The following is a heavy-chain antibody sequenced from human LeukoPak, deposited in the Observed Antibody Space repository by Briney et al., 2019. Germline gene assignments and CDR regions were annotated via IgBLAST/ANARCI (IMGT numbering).Heavy chain of an antibody. Sequence: QAGGSLRLSCAASGFTFSSYSMNWVRQAPGKGLEWISYITTSGGAKNYADSVKGRFTISRDNAENSLYLQMSSLRAEDTAVYYCARTRSSGYLTHDYWGQGTLVTVSS. J-gene: IGHJ4*02. CDR1: GFTFSSYS. V-gene: IGHV3-48*01. CDR3: ARTRSSGYLTHDY. CDR2: ITTSGGAK. D-gene: IGHD3-22*01.